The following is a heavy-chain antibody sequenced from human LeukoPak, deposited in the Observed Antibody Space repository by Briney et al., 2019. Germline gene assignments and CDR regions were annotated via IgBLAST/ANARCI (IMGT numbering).Heavy chain of an antibody. Sequence: SETLSLTCAVYGGSFSGYYWSWTRQPPGKGLEWIGEINQSGSTNYNPSLKSRVTISVDTSKNQFSLKLSSVTAADTAVYYCARGPPGRYYYGSGSYYNSFYYWGQGTLVTVSS. V-gene: IGHV4-34*01. D-gene: IGHD3-10*01. CDR3: ARGPPGRYYYGSGSYYNSFYY. CDR1: GGSFSGYY. CDR2: INQSGST. J-gene: IGHJ4*02.